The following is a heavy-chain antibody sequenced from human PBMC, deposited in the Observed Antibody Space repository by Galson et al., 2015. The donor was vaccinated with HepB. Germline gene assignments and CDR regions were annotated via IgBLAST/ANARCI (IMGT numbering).Heavy chain of an antibody. CDR3: ARDGSPYYDFWSGYDAFDI. V-gene: IGHV1-3*01. CDR1: GYTFTSYA. CDR2: INAGNGNT. D-gene: IGHD3-3*01. Sequence: SVKVSCKASGYTFTSYAMHWVRQAPGQRLEWMGWINAGNGNTKYSQKFQGRVTITRDTSACTAYMELSSLRSEDTAVYYCARDGSPYYDFWSGYDAFDIWGQGTMVTVSS. J-gene: IGHJ3*02.